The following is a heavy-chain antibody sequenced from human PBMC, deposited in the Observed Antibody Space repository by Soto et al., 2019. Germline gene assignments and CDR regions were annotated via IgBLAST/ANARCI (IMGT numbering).Heavy chain of an antibody. CDR1: GYTFTSYA. J-gene: IGHJ4*02. CDR3: AREDIVATSIGFYFDY. V-gene: IGHV1-3*01. D-gene: IGHD5-12*01. Sequence: ASVKVSCKASGYTFTSYAMHWVRQAPGQRLEWMGWINAGNGNTKYSQKFQGRVTITRDTSASTAYMELSSLRSEDTAVYYCAREDIVATSIGFYFDYWGQGTLVTVSS. CDR2: INAGNGNT.